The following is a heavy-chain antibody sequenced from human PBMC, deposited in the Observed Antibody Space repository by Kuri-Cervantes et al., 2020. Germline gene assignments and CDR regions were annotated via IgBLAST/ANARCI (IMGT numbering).Heavy chain of an antibody. CDR3: ATPTGVFGNFDWLSFDY. V-gene: IGHV1-46*01. J-gene: IGHJ4*02. D-gene: IGHD3-9*01. Sequence: ASVKVSCKASGYTFTQFHIHWVRQAPGQGLEWMGIINPIDGGTTYAQKFQARVTMTRDTSTSTVDMELSSLRSEDTAVYYCATPTGVFGNFDWLSFDYWGQGTLVTVSS. CDR1: GYTFTQFH. CDR2: INPIDGGT.